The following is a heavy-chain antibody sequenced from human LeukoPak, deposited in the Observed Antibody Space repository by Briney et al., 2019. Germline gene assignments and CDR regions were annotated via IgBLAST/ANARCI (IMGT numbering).Heavy chain of an antibody. D-gene: IGHD6-19*01. Sequence: PSETLSLTCTVSGASIGSYYWSWIRQPAGKGLEWIGRIDGSGNTNYNPSLKSRISVSVDTSKNQVSLKLSYVTAADTAVYYCARDGGSGWFDYWGQGTLVTVSS. CDR3: ARDGGSGWFDY. CDR2: IDGSGNT. CDR1: GASIGSYY. V-gene: IGHV4-4*07. J-gene: IGHJ4*02.